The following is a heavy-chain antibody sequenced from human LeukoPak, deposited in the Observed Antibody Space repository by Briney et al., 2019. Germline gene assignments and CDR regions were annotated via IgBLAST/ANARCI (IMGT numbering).Heavy chain of an antibody. CDR3: ARSWAAKWELPGQFDS. CDR2: VFSRGTT. V-gene: IGHV4-59*08. J-gene: IGHJ4*02. D-gene: IGHD1-26*01. CDR1: GASMNNYY. Sequence: SETLSLTCTVSGASMNNYYWSCIRQSPEKGLEWLGFVFSRGTTNLNPSFKSRLIMSIDTSKNQFSLRLSSVTAADTAVYFCARSWAAKWELPGQFDSWGQGRLVSVSS.